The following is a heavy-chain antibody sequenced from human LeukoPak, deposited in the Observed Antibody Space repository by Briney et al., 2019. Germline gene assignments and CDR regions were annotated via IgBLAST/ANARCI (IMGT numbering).Heavy chain of an antibody. D-gene: IGHD6-13*01. CDR2: ISTSGIYI. Sequence: GGSLRLSCAASGFTFSRNSMNWVRQAPGKGLEWVSSISTSGIYINYVDSVKGRFTISRDNAKNSLYLQMNSLRAEDTAVYYCARGAEGIAASDSNFDYWGQGTLVTVSS. V-gene: IGHV3-21*01. CDR1: GFTFSRNS. J-gene: IGHJ4*02. CDR3: ARGAEGIAASDSNFDY.